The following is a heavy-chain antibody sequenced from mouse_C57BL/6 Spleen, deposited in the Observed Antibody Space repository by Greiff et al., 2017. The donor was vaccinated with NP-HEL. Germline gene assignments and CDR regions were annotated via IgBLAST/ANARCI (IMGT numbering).Heavy chain of an antibody. CDR2: IYPSDSET. Sequence: VQLQQPGAELVRPGSSVKLSCKASGYTFTSYWMDWVKQRPGQGLEWIGNIYPSDSETHYNQKFKDKATLTVDKSSSTAYMQLSSLTSEDSAVYYCARWALYYSKSYWYFDVWGTGTTVTVSS. D-gene: IGHD2-5*01. CDR3: ARWALYYSKSYWYFDV. J-gene: IGHJ1*03. CDR1: GYTFTSYW. V-gene: IGHV1-61*01.